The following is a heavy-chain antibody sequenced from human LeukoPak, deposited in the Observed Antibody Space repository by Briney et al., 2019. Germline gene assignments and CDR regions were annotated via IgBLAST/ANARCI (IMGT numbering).Heavy chain of an antibody. D-gene: IGHD6-19*01. CDR2: ISYDGSNK. V-gene: IGHV3-30*04. CDR3: AKDRRGWFDAFDI. Sequence: GGSLRLSCAASGFTFSVYAMHWVRQAPGKGLEWAAVISYDGSNKYYADSVKGRFTISRDNSKNTLYLQMNSLRAEDTAVYYRAKDRRGWFDAFDIWGQGTRVPVSS. J-gene: IGHJ3*02. CDR1: GFTFSVYA.